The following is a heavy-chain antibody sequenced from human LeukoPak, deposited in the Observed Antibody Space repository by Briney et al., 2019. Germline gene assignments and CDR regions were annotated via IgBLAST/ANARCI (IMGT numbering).Heavy chain of an antibody. CDR1: GGSISSYY. Sequence: PSETLSLTCTVSGGSISSYYWSWIRQPPGKGLEWIGYMYFGGSSNYNPSLKSRVTISVDTSKNQFSLKLSSVTAADTAVYYCALENGSSGWHCFDYWGQGTLVTVSS. CDR3: ALENGSSGWHCFDY. D-gene: IGHD6-19*01. V-gene: IGHV4-59*12. J-gene: IGHJ4*02. CDR2: MYFGGSS.